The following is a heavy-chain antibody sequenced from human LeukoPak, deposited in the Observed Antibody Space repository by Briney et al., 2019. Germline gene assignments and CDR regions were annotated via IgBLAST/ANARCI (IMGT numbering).Heavy chain of an antibody. J-gene: IGHJ4*02. D-gene: IGHD3-3*01. CDR2: IIPIFGTA. V-gene: IGHV1-69*01. CDR3: AGGETRTYDFWSGYYPN. CDR1: GGTFSIYA. Sequence: SVTVSFTASGGTFSIYAIGWVRQAPGQGLEWMGGIIPIFGTANYAQKFQGRVTITADESTSTAYMELSSLRSEDTAVYYCAGGETRTYDFWSGYYPNWGQGTLVTVSS.